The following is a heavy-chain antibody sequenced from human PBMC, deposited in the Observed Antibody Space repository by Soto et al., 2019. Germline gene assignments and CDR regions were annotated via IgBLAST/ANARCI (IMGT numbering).Heavy chain of an antibody. CDR1: GGSVSSGSYY. CDR2: IYYSGST. Sequence: SETLSLTCTVSGGSVSSGSYYWSWIRQPPGKGLEGIGYIYYSGSTNYNPSLKNRVTISVDTSKIQFSLKLSSVTAADSAVYYCASTALLFGELPYYFDYWGQGTLVTVSS. V-gene: IGHV4-61*01. J-gene: IGHJ4*02. D-gene: IGHD3-10*02. CDR3: ASTALLFGELPYYFDY.